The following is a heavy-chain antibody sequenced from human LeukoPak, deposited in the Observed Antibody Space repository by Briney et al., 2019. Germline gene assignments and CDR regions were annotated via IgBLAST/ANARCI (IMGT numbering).Heavy chain of an antibody. Sequence: SETLSLTCTVSLGSLSSYYWSWIRQPAGKGLEWIGRIYTSGSTNYNPSLKSRVTMPVDTSKHQFYLILSSVTAADTALYYFSKSNGYGLIDIWGQGTMVTVSS. D-gene: IGHD3-10*01. CDR1: LGSLSSYY. J-gene: IGHJ3*02. CDR2: IYTSGST. CDR3: SKSNGYGLIDI. V-gene: IGHV4-4*07.